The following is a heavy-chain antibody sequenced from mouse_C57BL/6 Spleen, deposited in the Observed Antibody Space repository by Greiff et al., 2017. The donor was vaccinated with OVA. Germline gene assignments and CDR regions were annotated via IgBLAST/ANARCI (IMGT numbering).Heavy chain of an antibody. CDR3: ARSTTVVATGDAMDY. CDR1: GYTFTSYW. D-gene: IGHD1-1*01. CDR2: IDPSDSYT. J-gene: IGHJ4*01. V-gene: IGHV1-69*01. Sequence: QVQLQQPGAELVMPGASVKLSCKASGYTFTSYWMHWVKQRPGQGLEWIGEIDPSDSYTNYNQKFKGKSTLTVDKSSSTAYMQLSSLTSEDSAVYYCARSTTVVATGDAMDYWGQGTSGTVSS.